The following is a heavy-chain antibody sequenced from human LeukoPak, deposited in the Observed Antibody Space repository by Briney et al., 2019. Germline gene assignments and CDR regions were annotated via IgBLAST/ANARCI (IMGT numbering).Heavy chain of an antibody. V-gene: IGHV3-23*01. J-gene: IGHJ6*02. CDR3: AKVDWLSFYYYGMDV. D-gene: IGHD3-9*01. CDR1: GFTFSSYA. Sequence: GGSLRLSCAASGFTFSSYAMSWVRQAPGKGLEWVSAISGSGGSTYYADSVKGRFTISRDNSKNTLYLQMNSLRAEDTAVYYCAKVDWLSFYYYGMDVWGQGTTVTVSS. CDR2: ISGSGGST.